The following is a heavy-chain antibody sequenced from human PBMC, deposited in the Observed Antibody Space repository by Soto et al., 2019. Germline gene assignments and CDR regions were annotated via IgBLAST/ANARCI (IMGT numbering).Heavy chain of an antibody. CDR3: ARGGYCISTSCSDYYNYGMDV. J-gene: IGHJ6*02. V-gene: IGHV1-8*01. CDR1: GYTFTSYD. CDR2: MNPNSGNT. D-gene: IGHD2-2*01. Sequence: QVQLVQSGAEVKKPGASVKVSCKASGYTFTSYDINWVRQATGQGLEWMGWMNPNSGNTGYAQKFQGRVTMTTNTAIRTAYMELSSQRSEEPAVDYCARGGYCISTSCSDYYNYGMDVWGQGNTVTVSS.